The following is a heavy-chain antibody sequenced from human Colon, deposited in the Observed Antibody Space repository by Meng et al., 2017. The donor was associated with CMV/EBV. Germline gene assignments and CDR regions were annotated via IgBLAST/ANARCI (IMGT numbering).Heavy chain of an antibody. Sequence: QVQLQESGPGLVQPSETLSLTCTVSGGSISGHYWTWIRRPAGEGLQWLGRIYSNGRIDENYSLRSRVTISVDTSKNQLSLRLTSVTAADTAVYYCGRAGARGVPIDVWGRGTLVTVSS. CDR1: GGSISGHY. J-gene: IGHJ1*01. CDR2: IYSNGRI. V-gene: IGHV4-4*07. CDR3: GRAGARGVPIDV. D-gene: IGHD3-10*01.